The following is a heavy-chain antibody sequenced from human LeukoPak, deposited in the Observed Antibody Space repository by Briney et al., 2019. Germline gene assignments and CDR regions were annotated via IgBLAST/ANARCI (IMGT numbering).Heavy chain of an antibody. V-gene: IGHV3-23*01. Sequence: PGGSLRLSCAASGFTFSSYAMSWVRQAPGKGLEWVSAISGSGGSTYYADSVKGRFTISRDNAENSLYLQMNSLRAEDTAVYYCAELGITMIGGVWGKGTTVTISS. CDR3: AELGITMIGGV. CDR2: ISGSGGST. CDR1: GFTFSSYA. J-gene: IGHJ6*04. D-gene: IGHD3-10*02.